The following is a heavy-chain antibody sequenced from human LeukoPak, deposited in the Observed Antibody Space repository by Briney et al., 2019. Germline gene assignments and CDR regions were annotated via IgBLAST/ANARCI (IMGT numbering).Heavy chain of an antibody. CDR1: GFTSSSYA. D-gene: IGHD6-13*01. V-gene: IGHV3-23*01. CDR2: ISGSGDST. CDR3: AKTRPLDSSSWSHGDY. J-gene: IGHJ4*02. Sequence: GGSLRLSCAASGFTSSSYAMSWVRQAPGKGLEWVSAISGSGDSTYYGDSVKGRFTISRDNSKNTLYLQMNSLRAEDTAVYYCAKTRPLDSSSWSHGDYWGQGTLVTVSS.